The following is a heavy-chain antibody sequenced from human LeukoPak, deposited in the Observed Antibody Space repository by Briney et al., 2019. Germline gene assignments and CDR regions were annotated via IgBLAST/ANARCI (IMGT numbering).Heavy chain of an antibody. Sequence: ASVKVSCTTSGYIFTANYIHWVRQAPGQGLEWMGWISPTNGDTRYAQKFQGRVAMTRDTSITTGYMELSRLRSDDTAVYYCVRDGLHWDYDFWGQGTLVAVSS. CDR3: VRDGLHWDYDF. CDR2: ISPTNGDT. CDR1: GYIFTANY. V-gene: IGHV1-2*02. D-gene: IGHD1-7*01. J-gene: IGHJ4*02.